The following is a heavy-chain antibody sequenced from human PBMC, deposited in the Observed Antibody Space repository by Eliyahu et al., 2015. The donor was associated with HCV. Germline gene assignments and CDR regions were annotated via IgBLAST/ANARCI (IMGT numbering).Heavy chain of an antibody. J-gene: IGHJ4*02. CDR2: XSSSSSYI. CDR3: ARGGLKWELTPFDY. D-gene: IGHD1-26*01. CDR1: XFTFSSYS. Sequence: EVQLVXSGGGLVKPGGSLRLSCAXSXFTFSSYSMXWVRQAPGKGLEWVSSXSSSSSYIYYADSVKGRFTISRDNAKNSLYLQMNSLRAEDTAVYYCARGGLKWELTPFDYWGQGTLVTVSS. V-gene: IGHV3-21*01.